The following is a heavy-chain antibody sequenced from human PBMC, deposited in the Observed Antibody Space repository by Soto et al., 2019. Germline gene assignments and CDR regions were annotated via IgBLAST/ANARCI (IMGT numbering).Heavy chain of an antibody. CDR1: GGSFSGYY. CDR2: INNSGST. CDR3: ARGRRVVVPAAMHFDY. J-gene: IGHJ4*02. Sequence: QVQLQQWGAGLLKPSETLSLTCAVYGGSFSGYYCSWIRQPPGKGLEWIGEINNSGSTNYNPSLKSLVTISVDTSKNQFSLKLSSVTAADTAVYYFARGRRVVVPAAMHFDYWGQGTLVTVSS. D-gene: IGHD2-2*01. V-gene: IGHV4-34*01.